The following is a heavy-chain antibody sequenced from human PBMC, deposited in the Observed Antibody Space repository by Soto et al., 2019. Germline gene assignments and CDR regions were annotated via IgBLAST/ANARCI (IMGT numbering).Heavy chain of an antibody. Sequence: QVQLVQSGAEVKKPGASVKVSCKASGYTFTSYDINWVRQATGQGLEWMGWVNANSGNTGYPKKFQGRATMNRNTSISTAYMKLSSLKVEDKAGYFRARLRHGVEVAYWGQGTLVTVSS. CDR3: ARLRHGVEVAY. J-gene: IGHJ4*02. CDR2: VNANSGNT. CDR1: GYTFTSYD. V-gene: IGHV1-8*01. D-gene: IGHD3-3*01.